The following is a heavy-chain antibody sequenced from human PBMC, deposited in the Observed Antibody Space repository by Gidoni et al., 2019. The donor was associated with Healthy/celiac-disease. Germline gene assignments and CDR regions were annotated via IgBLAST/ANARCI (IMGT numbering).Heavy chain of an antibody. CDR2: ISAYNCNT. CDR1: GYTFTSSG. V-gene: IGHV1-18*01. CDR3: ASEFGGVFGVPECDY. J-gene: IGHJ4*02. D-gene: IGHD3-16*01. Sequence: QVQLVQSGAEVKKPGASVKVSCKASGYTFTSSGISWVGQAPGQGLAWMAWISAYNCNTNYEQKLQGRVNVTTDTSTSTAYRELRSLRSDDTAVYDCASEFGGVFGVPECDYWGQGTLVTVSS.